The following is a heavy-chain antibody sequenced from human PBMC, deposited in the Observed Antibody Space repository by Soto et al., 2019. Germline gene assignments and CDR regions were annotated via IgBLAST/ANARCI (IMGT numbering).Heavy chain of an antibody. CDR2: INHSGST. CDR3: ARGPRITMVRRWFDP. Sequence: SETLSLTYAVYGGSFSGYYWSWIRQPPGKGLECIGEINHSGSTNYNPSLKSRVTISVDTSKNQFSLKLSSVTAADTAVYYCARGPRITMVRRWFDPWGQGTLVTVSS. CDR1: GGSFSGYY. J-gene: IGHJ5*02. D-gene: IGHD3-10*01. V-gene: IGHV4-34*01.